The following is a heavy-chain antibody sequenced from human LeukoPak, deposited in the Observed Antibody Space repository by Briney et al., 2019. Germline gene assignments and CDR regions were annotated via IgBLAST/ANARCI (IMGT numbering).Heavy chain of an antibody. CDR3: ARVAEWELLQNAFDI. V-gene: IGHV3-30*04. J-gene: IGHJ3*02. CDR2: ISYDGSNK. D-gene: IGHD1-26*01. CDR1: GFTFSRHA. Sequence: GGSLRLSCAVSGFTFSRHAMHWVRQAPGKGLEWVAAISYDGSNKYYADSVKGRHTISRDNSNNTLYLQMNSLSAEDTAVYYCARVAEWELLQNAFDIWGQGTMVTVSS.